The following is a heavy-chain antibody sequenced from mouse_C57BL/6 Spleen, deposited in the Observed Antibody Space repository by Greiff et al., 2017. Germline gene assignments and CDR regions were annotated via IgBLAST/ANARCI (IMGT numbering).Heavy chain of an antibody. Sequence: QVQLQQPGAELVKPGASVKLSCKASGYTFTSYWMQWVKQRPGQGLEWIGEIDPSDSYTNSNQKFKGKATLTVDTSSSTAYMQLSSLTSEDSAVYYCATNWDEYYFDYWGQGTTLTVSS. J-gene: IGHJ2*01. CDR2: IDPSDSYT. D-gene: IGHD4-1*01. CDR1: GYTFTSYW. CDR3: ATNWDEYYFDY. V-gene: IGHV1-50*01.